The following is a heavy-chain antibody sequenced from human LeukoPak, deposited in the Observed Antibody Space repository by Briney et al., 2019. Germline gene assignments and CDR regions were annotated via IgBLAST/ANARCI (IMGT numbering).Heavy chain of an antibody. V-gene: IGHV1-18*01. CDR1: GYTFTSYG. CDR2: IRSYSGNT. CDR3: ARDVGWDFYDSSGYFCPFDY. Sequence: ASVKVSCKASGYTFTSYGMRWVRQAPGQGLEWMACIRSYSGNTNYAHTLQGRFTITTDTSTSTAYMQLRGLRSDDTAVYYCARDVGWDFYDSSGYFCPFDYWGQGTLVTVSS. J-gene: IGHJ4*02. D-gene: IGHD3-22*01.